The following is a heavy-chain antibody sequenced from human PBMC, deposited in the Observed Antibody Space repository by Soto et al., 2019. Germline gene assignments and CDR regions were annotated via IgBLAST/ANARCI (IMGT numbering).Heavy chain of an antibody. CDR3: ARDYGGSSGWFDP. Sequence: QVQLVQSGAEVKKPGASVRVSCKAAGYTFTSYDLNWVRQATGQGLEWMGWMNPNNGNTGYAQKFQGRVTMTRNTSISTAYMELSSLRSEDTAMYYCARDYGGSSGWFDPWGQGTLVTVSS. CDR2: MNPNNGNT. D-gene: IGHD2-15*01. V-gene: IGHV1-8*02. J-gene: IGHJ5*02. CDR1: GYTFTSYD.